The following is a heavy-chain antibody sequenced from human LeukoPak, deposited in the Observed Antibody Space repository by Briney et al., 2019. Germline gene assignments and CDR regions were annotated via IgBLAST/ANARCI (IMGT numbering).Heavy chain of an antibody. Sequence: PSETLSLTCTVSGGSISSYYWSWIRQPPGKGLEWIGYIYYSGSTNYNPSLKSRVTISVDTSKNQFSLKLSSVTAADTAVYYCAGGFYDSSGYSDYYYGMDVWGQGTTVTVSS. J-gene: IGHJ6*02. CDR2: IYYSGST. V-gene: IGHV4-59*01. CDR3: AGGFYDSSGYSDYYYGMDV. D-gene: IGHD3-22*01. CDR1: GGSISSYY.